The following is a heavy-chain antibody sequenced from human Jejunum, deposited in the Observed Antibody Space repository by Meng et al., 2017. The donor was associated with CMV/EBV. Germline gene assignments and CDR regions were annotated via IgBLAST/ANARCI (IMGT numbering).Heavy chain of an antibody. CDR2: INAYNGDT. J-gene: IGHJ4*02. CDR3: ARVEVGITSGDY. V-gene: IGHV1-18*01. Sequence: QAQLGQSGGEVKKPGASVKVSYKASGYTFTNYGITWVRQAPGQGLEWMGWINAYNGDTNYAQTLQGRVTMTTDTSTSTAYMELRSLRSDDTAVYYCARVEVGITSGDYWGQGTLVTVSS. D-gene: IGHD1-26*01. CDR1: GYTFTNYG.